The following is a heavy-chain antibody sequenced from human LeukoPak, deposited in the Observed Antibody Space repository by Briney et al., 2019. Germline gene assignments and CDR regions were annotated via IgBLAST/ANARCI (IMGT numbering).Heavy chain of an antibody. D-gene: IGHD3-10*01. J-gene: IGHJ4*02. V-gene: IGHV4-4*07. Sequence: SETLSPTCFVSGGSISSHYWNWIRQPAGKGLEWIGRCYTSGNTNYNPSLESRVTMSVDTSKIQFSLKLNSVTAADTAVYYCARSAPGSRGLDYWGQGTLVTVSS. CDR2: CYTSGNT. CDR3: ARSAPGSRGLDY. CDR1: GGSISSHY.